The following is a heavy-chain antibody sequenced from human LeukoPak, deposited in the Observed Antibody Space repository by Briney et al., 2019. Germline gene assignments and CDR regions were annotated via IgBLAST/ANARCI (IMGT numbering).Heavy chain of an antibody. CDR2: INHSGST. Sequence: PSETLSLTCAVYGGSFSGYYWSWIRQPPGKGLEWIGEINHSGSTNYNPSLNSRVTISVDTSKNQFSLKLSSVTAADTAVYYCARGKHCSGGSCGRFDPWGQGTLVTVSS. V-gene: IGHV4-34*01. CDR1: GGSFSGYY. D-gene: IGHD2-15*01. CDR3: ARGKHCSGGSCGRFDP. J-gene: IGHJ5*02.